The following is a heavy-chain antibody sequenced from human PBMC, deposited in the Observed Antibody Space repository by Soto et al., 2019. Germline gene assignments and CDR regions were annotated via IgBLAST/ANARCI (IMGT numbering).Heavy chain of an antibody. CDR1: GFTFSNYA. CDR3: AKGAVVNDAFDS. CDR2: VGGSADNT. V-gene: IGHV3-23*01. Sequence: PGGSLRLSCAASGFTFSNYAMSWVRQAPGKGLEWVSAVGGSADNTYYADSVKGRFTISRDNSKYTLYLQMNDLRAEDTAVYYCAKGAVVNDAFDSWGQGIMVSV. J-gene: IGHJ3*02. D-gene: IGHD2-15*01.